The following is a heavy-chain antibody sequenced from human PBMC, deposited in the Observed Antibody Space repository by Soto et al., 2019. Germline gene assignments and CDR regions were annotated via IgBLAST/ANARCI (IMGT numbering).Heavy chain of an antibody. J-gene: IGHJ4*01. CDR1: GLSVSDNY. D-gene: IGHD2-21*01. CDR2: MYAGGDT. CDR3: VSGIPSWVFDY. V-gene: IGHV3-53*01. Sequence: GGSLRLSCGASGLSVSDNYMGWVRQAPGRGLEWVSVMYAGGDTHYADSVKGRFTISRDKSENTLYLQMNSLRDEDTGVYFCVSGIPSWVFDYWGLGTLLTVPS.